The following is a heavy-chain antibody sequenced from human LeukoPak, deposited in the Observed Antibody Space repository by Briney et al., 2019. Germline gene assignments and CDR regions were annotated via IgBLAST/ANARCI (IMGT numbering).Heavy chain of an antibody. Sequence: SETLSLTCTVSGGSISSYYWSWIRQPPGKGLEWIGYIYYSGCTNYNPSLKSRVTISVDTSKNQFSLKLSSVTAADTAVYYCARGAPRHFDYWGQGTLVTVSS. CDR2: IYYSGCT. J-gene: IGHJ4*02. V-gene: IGHV4-59*01. CDR3: ARGAPRHFDY. CDR1: GGSISSYY.